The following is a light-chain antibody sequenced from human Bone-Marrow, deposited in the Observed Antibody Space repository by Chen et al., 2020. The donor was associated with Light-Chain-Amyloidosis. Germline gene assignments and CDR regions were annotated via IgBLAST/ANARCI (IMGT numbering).Light chain of an antibody. CDR1: DLPTKY. CDR2: RDT. V-gene: IGLV3-25*03. Sequence: SYELTQPPSVSVSPGQTARITCSGDDLPTKYAYWYQQKPGQAPVLVIHRDTERPSGISERFSVSSSGTTATLTISVVQAEDEADYHCQSADSSGTYEVIFGGGTKLTVL. CDR3: QSADSSGTYEVI. J-gene: IGLJ2*01.